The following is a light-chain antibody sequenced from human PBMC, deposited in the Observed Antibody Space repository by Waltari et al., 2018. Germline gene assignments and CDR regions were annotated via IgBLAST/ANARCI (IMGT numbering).Light chain of an antibody. CDR3: SSYTRTTWV. CDR2: EVS. CDR1: SSHAGGYNS. Sequence: QSALTQPASVSGSPGQSITIPCTGTSSHAGGYNSVSWYQQHPGKAPKRMIYEVSYRPSGVSGRFSGSKSGNTASLTISGLQAEDEADYYCSSYTRTTWVFGGGTKLTVL. J-gene: IGLJ3*02. V-gene: IGLV2-14*01.